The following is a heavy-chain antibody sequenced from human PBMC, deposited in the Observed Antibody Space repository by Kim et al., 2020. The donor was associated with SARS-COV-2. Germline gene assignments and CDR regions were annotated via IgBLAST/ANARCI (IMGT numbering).Heavy chain of an antibody. D-gene: IGHD3-10*01. CDR3: ARASFGKYQFDY. CDR1: GYSFSSFD. V-gene: IGHV1-3*01. Sequence: ASVKVSCKASGYSFSSFDIYWVRQAPGQGLEWMGWINAGNGNTKYSQKFQGRVTFTRDTSATTAYMEMRNLKSDDTALYYCARASFGKYQFDYWGQGTLVTVSS. J-gene: IGHJ4*02. CDR2: INAGNGNT.